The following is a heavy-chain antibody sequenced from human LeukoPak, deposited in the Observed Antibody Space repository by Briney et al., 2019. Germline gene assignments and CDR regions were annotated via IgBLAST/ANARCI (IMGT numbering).Heavy chain of an antibody. CDR3: ARSDSSGYYYINYYYYYGMDV. J-gene: IGHJ6*02. CDR2: ISSSGSTI. D-gene: IGHD3-22*01. Sequence: KPGGSLRLSCAASGFTFNDYYMSWIRQAPGKGLEWVSYISSSGSTIYYADSVKGRFPISRDNAKNSLYLQMNSLRAEDTAVYYCARSDSSGYYYINYYYYYGMDVWGQGTTVTVSS. CDR1: GFTFNDYY. V-gene: IGHV3-11*01.